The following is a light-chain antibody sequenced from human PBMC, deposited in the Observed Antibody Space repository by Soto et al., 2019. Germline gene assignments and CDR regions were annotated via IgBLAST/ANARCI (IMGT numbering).Light chain of an antibody. J-gene: IGKJ2*01. Sequence: DIVMTQSPDSLAVSLGERATINCKSSQSVLYNSNNKNYLAWYQQKPGQPPKLLIYWASTRESGVPDRFSGSGSGTDFTLTISSLQAEDVPVYYCQQYYSTPYTFGQGTKLEIK. CDR2: WAS. CDR1: QSVLYNSNNKNY. CDR3: QQYYSTPYT. V-gene: IGKV4-1*01.